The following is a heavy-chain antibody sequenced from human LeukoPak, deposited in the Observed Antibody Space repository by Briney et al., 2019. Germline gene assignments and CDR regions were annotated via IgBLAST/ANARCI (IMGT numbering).Heavy chain of an antibody. CDR3: ARVPFEAKYYDSSGYYLTFDY. Sequence: ASVKVSCKASGYTFTSYGISWVRQAPGQGLEWMGWISAYNGNTNYAQKLQGRVTMTTDTSTSTAYMELRSLRSDDTAVYYCARVPFEAKYYDSSGYYLTFDYWGQGTLVTVSS. J-gene: IGHJ4*02. CDR2: ISAYNGNT. D-gene: IGHD3-22*01. CDR1: GYTFTSYG. V-gene: IGHV1-18*01.